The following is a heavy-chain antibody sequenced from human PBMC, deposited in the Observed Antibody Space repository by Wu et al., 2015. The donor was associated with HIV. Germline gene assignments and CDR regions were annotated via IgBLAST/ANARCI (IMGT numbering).Heavy chain of an antibody. CDR3: ARSPRSHYYDSSGYYDY. V-gene: IGHV1-69*05. Sequence: QVQLVQSGAEVKKPGSSVKVSCKASGGTFSSYAISWVRQAPGQGLEWMGGIIPIFGTANYAQKFQGRVTITTDESTSTAYMELSSLRSEDTAVYYCARSPRSHYYDSSGYYDYWGQGTLVHRLL. CDR1: GGTFSSYA. CDR2: IIPIFGTA. D-gene: IGHD3-22*01. J-gene: IGHJ4*02.